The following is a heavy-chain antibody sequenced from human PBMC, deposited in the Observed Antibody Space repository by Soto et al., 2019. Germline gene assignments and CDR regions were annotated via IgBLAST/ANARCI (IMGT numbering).Heavy chain of an antibody. CDR2: ISAYNGNT. CDR3: ARDHSTDDGNYVRLGNYFDY. D-gene: IGHD4-17*01. CDR1: GYSFTSYG. J-gene: IGHJ4*02. Sequence: QVQLVQSGAEVKKPGASVKVSCKASGYSFTSYGISWVRQARGQGLEWMGGISAYNGNTNYAQKLQGRVTMTTDTSTSTAYMEMRSLRSDDTAVYYCARDHSTDDGNYVRLGNYFDYLGQGTLVTVSS. V-gene: IGHV1-18*01.